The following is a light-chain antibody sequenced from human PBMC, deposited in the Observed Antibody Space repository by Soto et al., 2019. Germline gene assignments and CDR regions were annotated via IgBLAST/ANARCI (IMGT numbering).Light chain of an antibody. CDR1: ESISSSY. Sequence: EIVLTQSPGALSLSPGEGATLTCSASESISSSYLAWYQQRRGQAPRLLVYSTSTRAAGISPRFSGSGAGRDFTLTISRLEPEDSAIYSCQQYGASPPATFGGVTRVEI. CDR3: QQYGASPPAT. CDR2: STS. V-gene: IGKV3-20*01. J-gene: IGKJ4*01.